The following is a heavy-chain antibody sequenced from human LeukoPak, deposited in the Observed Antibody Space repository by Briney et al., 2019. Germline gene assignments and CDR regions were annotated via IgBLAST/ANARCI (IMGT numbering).Heavy chain of an antibody. CDR1: GGSISSGSHY. CDR2: IYTSGST. Sequence: SETLSLTCTVSGGSISSGSHYWSWIRQPAGKGLEWIGRIYTSGSTNYNPSLKSRVTISVDKSKNQFSLKLSSVTAADTAVYYCARDLSAGYCSSTSCPFYYWGQGTLVTVSS. D-gene: IGHD2-2*01. V-gene: IGHV4-61*02. CDR3: ARDLSAGYCSSTSCPFYY. J-gene: IGHJ4*02.